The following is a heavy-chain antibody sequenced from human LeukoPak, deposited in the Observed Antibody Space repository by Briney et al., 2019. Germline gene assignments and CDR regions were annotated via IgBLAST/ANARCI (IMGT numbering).Heavy chain of an antibody. D-gene: IGHD4-17*01. V-gene: IGHV1-18*01. CDR1: GYTFTSYG. J-gene: IGHJ4*02. CDR3: ARAPPTVMFDY. Sequence: ASVKVSCKASGYTFTSYGISWVRQAPGQGLEWMGWISAYNGNTNYAQKLQGRVTMTRDTSISTAYMELSSLRSDDTAVYYCARAPPTVMFDYWGQGTLVTVSS. CDR2: ISAYNGNT.